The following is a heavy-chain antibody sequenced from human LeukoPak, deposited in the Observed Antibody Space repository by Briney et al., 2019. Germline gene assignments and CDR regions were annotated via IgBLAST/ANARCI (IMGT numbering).Heavy chain of an antibody. D-gene: IGHD2-15*01. CDR1: GFTFSSYS. J-gene: IGHJ5*02. V-gene: IGHV3-21*01. CDR2: ISSSSSYI. CDR3: ARDSEVVVGGSSWFDP. Sequence: PGGSLRLSCAASGFTFSSYSMNWVRQAPGKGLEWVSSISSSSSYIYYADSVKGRFTISRDNAKNSLYLQMNSLRAEDTAVYYCARDSEVVVGGSSWFDPWGQGTLVTVSS.